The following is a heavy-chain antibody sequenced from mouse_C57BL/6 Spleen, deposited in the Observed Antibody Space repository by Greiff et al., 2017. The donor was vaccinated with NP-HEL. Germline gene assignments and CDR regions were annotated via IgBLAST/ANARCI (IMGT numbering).Heavy chain of an antibody. V-gene: IGHV6-3*01. Sequence: EVKLVESGGGLVQPGGSMKLSCVASGFTFSNYWMNWVRQSPEKGLEWVAQIRLKSDNYATHYAESVKGRFTISRDDSKSSVYLQMNNLRAEDTGIYYCTRDGRLFAYWGQGTLVTVSA. CDR1: GFTFSNYW. J-gene: IGHJ3*01. CDR2: IRLKSDNYAT. CDR3: TRDGRLFAY. D-gene: IGHD2-3*01.